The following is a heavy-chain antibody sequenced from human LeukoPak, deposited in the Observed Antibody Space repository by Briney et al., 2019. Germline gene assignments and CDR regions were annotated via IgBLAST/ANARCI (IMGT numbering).Heavy chain of an antibody. CDR3: AKGASDY. CDR2: ISYDGSNK. V-gene: IGHV3-30*18. Sequence: PGGSLRLSCAASGFTFSSYGMHWVRQAPGKGLEWVAVISYDGSNKYYADSVKGRFTISRDNSKNTLYLQMNSLRAEDTAVYYCAKGASDYWGQGTLVTVSS. CDR1: GFTFSSYG. J-gene: IGHJ4*02.